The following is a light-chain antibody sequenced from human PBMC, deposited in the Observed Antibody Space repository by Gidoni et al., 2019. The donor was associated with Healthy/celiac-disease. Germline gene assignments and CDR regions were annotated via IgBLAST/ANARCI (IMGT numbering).Light chain of an antibody. J-gene: IGKJ2*01. CDR3: QQSYSTPYT. CDR2: AAS. Sequence: DIQMTQSPSSLSASVGDRVTITCRASQSISSYVDWYQQKPGKAPKLLIYAASSVQSGVPSRFSGSGSGTDFTLTISSLQPEDFATYYCQQSYSTPYTFGQGTKLEIK. CDR1: QSISSY. V-gene: IGKV1-39*01.